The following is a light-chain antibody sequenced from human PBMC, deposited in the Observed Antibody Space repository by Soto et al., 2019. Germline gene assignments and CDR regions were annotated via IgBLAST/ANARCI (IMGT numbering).Light chain of an antibody. Sequence: QSASVSGSPGQSITISCTGTSSDVGSYNLVSWYQQHPGKAPKLMIYEVSKRPSGVSNRFSGSKSGNTASLTISGLQAEDEADYYCCSYAAWVFGGGTQLTVL. CDR1: SSDVGSYNL. CDR2: EVS. J-gene: IGLJ3*02. CDR3: CSYAAWV. V-gene: IGLV2-23*02.